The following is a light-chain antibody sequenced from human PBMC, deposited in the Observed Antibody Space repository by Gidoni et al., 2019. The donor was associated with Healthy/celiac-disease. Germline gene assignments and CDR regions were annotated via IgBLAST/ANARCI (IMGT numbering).Light chain of an antibody. J-gene: IGLJ3*02. CDR3: AAWDDSLRGV. V-gene: IGLV1-47*01. CDR1: SSNIGSNY. Sequence: QSVLTQPPSASGTPGPRVTISCSGSSSNIGSNYVYWYQQLPGTAPKPLIYRNNQRPSGVPDRFSGSKSGTSASLAISGLRSEDEADYYCAAWDDSLRGVFGGGTKLTVL. CDR2: RNN.